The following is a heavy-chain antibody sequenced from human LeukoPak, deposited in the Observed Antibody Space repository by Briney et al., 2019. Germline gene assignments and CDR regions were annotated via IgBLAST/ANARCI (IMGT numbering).Heavy chain of an antibody. J-gene: IGHJ6*02. CDR2: IKEDGSEK. V-gene: IGHV3-7*03. CDR1: GFTFSDHW. CDR3: ARDPMDV. Sequence: GGSLRLSCAASGFTFSDHWMSWVRRAPGKGLEWVTTIKEDGSEKFYVDSVKGRFTISRDDAKNSLYLQMNSLRVEDTAVYYCARDPMDVWGQGTTVTVSS.